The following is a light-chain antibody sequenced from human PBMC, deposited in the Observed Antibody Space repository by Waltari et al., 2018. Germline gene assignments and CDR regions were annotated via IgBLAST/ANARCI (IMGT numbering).Light chain of an antibody. CDR1: SSNIGAGYD. Sequence: QSVLTQPPSVSGAPGQRVTISCTGSSSNIGAGYDVHWYQQLPGTAPKLLIYLTTSRPSGVPDRFSCSMSGTSASLAITGLQAEDEADYYCESYDSSLSASVFGGGTKLTVL. J-gene: IGLJ3*02. V-gene: IGLV1-40*01. CDR3: ESYDSSLSASV. CDR2: LTT.